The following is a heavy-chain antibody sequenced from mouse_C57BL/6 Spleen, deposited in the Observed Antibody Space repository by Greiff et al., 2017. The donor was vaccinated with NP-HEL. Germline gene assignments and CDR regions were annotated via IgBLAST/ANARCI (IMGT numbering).Heavy chain of an antibody. J-gene: IGHJ1*03. Sequence: EVQRVESGGGLVKPGGSLKLSCAASGFTFSSYAMSWVRQTPEKRLEWVATISDGGSYTYYPDNVKGRFTISRDNAKNNLYLQMSHLKSEDTAMYYCAGDRNYYGSSYGYFDVWGTGTTVTVSS. V-gene: IGHV5-4*01. D-gene: IGHD1-1*01. CDR3: AGDRNYYGSSYGYFDV. CDR1: GFTFSSYA. CDR2: ISDGGSYT.